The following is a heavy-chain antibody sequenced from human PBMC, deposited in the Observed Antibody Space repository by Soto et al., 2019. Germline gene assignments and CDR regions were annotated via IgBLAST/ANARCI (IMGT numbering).Heavy chain of an antibody. V-gene: IGHV3-21*01. CDR1: GFTFSSYS. Sequence: LRLSCAASGFTFSSYSMNWVRQAPGKGLEWVSSISSSSSYIYYADSVKGRFTISRDNAKNSLYLQMNSLRAEDTAVYYCAREGYCSSTSCYSAYYHYGMDVWGQGTTVTVSS. D-gene: IGHD2-2*01. CDR2: ISSSSSYI. CDR3: AREGYCSSTSCYSAYYHYGMDV. J-gene: IGHJ6*02.